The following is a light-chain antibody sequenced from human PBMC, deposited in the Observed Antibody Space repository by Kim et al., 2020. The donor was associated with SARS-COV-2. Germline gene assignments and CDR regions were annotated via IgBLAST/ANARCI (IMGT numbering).Light chain of an antibody. CDR1: REIRIY. V-gene: IGKV1-16*02. CDR3: HHYDEYPIT. J-gene: IGKJ5*01. Sequence: ASVGDTVTITCRASREIRIYLAWLQQKPGKAPKSLIYAASSFDGGVPSKFCGSGSGTDFTLTIKNVQPEDSATYYCHHYDEYPITFGQGTRLEIK. CDR2: AAS.